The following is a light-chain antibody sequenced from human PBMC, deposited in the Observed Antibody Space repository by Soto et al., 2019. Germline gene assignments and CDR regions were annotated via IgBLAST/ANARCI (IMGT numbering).Light chain of an antibody. CDR1: MRDVGAYN. CDR2: TNN. Sequence: QSALTQPASVSGSAGQSITISCSGTMRDVGAYNLVSWYQQHPGTAPKLIIYTNNLRPSGVPDRFSASVSGTSASLAISHLQSEDEGDFYCAAWDGALNGVVFGGGTKLTVL. J-gene: IGLJ3*02. V-gene: IGLV2-14*03. CDR3: AAWDGALNGVV.